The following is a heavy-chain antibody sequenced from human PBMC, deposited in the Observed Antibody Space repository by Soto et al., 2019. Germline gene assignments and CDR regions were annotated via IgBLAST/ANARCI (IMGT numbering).Heavy chain of an antibody. CDR1: GVTFSSSA. V-gene: IGHV3-33*01. J-gene: IGHJ5*02. CDR3: ARDEEP. Sequence: QVQLVESGGGVVQPGRSQRLSCAASGVTFSSSAMHWVRQAPGKGLEWVAVIWSDGSKKYYGDSVKGRFTISRDNSKNTLYLKMNSLKVEDTAVYYCARDEEPWGQGTLVIVSS. CDR2: IWSDGSKK.